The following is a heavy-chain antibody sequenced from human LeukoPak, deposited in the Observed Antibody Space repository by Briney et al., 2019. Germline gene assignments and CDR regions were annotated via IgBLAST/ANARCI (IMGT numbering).Heavy chain of an antibody. CDR1: GYPFNTYD. Sequence: ASVKVSCKASGYPFNTYDINWVRQATGQGLEWMGWMNPNSGNTNCAQKFKGRVTMTRDPAMGTAYMELSSLTSEDTAVYYCASEKWVKREGVYYYYGITVWGQGTTVTVSS. CDR2: MNPNSGNT. D-gene: IGHD1-26*01. J-gene: IGHJ6*02. CDR3: ASEKWVKREGVYYYYGITV. V-gene: IGHV1-8*01.